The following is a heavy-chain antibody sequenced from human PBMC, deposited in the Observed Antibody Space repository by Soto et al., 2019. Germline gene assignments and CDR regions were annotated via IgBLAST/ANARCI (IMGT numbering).Heavy chain of an antibody. D-gene: IGHD3-9*01. CDR1: GFTLENYA. J-gene: IGHJ4*02. CDR3: AKDSVGTDWDY. V-gene: IGHV3-23*01. Sequence: EVPLLESGGGLVQPGGSLRLSCAASGFTLENYAMSWVRQAPGKGLEWVSTISGSGGTTSYADSVKGRFTISRDNSKNGVSLQMNGLRAEDTAVYYCAKDSVGTDWDYWGQGTMVTVSS. CDR2: ISGSGGTT.